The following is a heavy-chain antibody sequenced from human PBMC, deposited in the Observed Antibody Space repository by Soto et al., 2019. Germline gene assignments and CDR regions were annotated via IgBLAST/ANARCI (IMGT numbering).Heavy chain of an antibody. CDR3: GGEHWWQFDP. CDR2: IDGGGSAQ. Sequence: EVQLVESGGGLVQPGGSLRLSCAASGFTFYTDWMTWVRQAPGKGLEWVATIDGGGSAQFYVESVKGRFTISRDNSRNSRYLQMNRLRAEDTPVYYCGGEHWWQFDPWGQGTLVTVSS. D-gene: IGHD2-8*02. CDR1: GFTFYTDW. J-gene: IGHJ5*02. V-gene: IGHV3-7*01.